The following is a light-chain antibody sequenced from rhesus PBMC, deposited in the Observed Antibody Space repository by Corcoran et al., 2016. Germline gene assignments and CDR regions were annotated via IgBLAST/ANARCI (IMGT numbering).Light chain of an antibody. CDR3: QQHNSYPLT. Sequence: DIQMTQSPSSLSASVGDTVTITCQASQGISKYLAWYQQKPGKAPKLLLYDASPLQSGAPSRFSGSGSRTEFTLTIRSLQPEDFTTYYCQQHNSYPLTFGGGTKVELK. V-gene: IGKV1-25*01. CDR1: QGISKY. J-gene: IGKJ4*01. CDR2: DAS.